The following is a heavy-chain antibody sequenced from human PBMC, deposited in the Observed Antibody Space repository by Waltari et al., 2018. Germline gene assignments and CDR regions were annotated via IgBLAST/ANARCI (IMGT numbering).Heavy chain of an antibody. V-gene: IGHV4-34*01. J-gene: IGHJ6*02. CDR3: ARGARSGYALWKRGYYYYGMDV. D-gene: IGHD3-22*01. CDR2: INHIGST. CDR1: GGSFSGYY. Sequence: QVQLQQWGAGLLKPSETLSLTCAVYGGSFSGYYWSWIRQPPGKGLEWIGEINHIGSTNYNPSLKSRVTISVDTSKNQFSLKLSSVTAADTAVYYCARGARSGYALWKRGYYYYGMDVWGQGTTVTVSS.